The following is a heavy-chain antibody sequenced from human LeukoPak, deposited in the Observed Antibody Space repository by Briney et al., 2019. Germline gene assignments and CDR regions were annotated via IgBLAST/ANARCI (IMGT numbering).Heavy chain of an antibody. J-gene: IGHJ4*02. CDR1: GYTFTSYY. V-gene: IGHV1-46*01. CDR2: INPSGGST. D-gene: IGHD3-10*01. Sequence: GASVKVSCKASGYTFTSYYMHWVRQAPGQGLEWMGIINPSGGSTSYAQKFQGRVTMTRDTSTSTVYMELSSLRSEDTAVYYCAREDGITMVRVWRGPFDYWGQGTLVTVSS. CDR3: AREDGITMVRVWRGPFDY.